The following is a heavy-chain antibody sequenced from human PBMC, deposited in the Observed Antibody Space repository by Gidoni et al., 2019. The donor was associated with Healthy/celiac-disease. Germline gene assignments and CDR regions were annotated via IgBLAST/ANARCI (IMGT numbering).Heavy chain of an antibody. V-gene: IGHV4-39*01. Sequence: QLQLQESGPGLVKPSETLSLTCTVSGGSISSSSYYWGWIRQPPGKGLEWIGSIYYSGSTYYNPSLKSRVTISVDTSKNQFSLKLSCVTAADTAVYYCARPGLYQHPYYYYYGMDVWGQGTTVTVSS. CDR1: GGSISSSSYY. CDR3: ARPGLYQHPYYYYYGMDV. J-gene: IGHJ6*02. D-gene: IGHD2-2*01. CDR2: IYYSGST.